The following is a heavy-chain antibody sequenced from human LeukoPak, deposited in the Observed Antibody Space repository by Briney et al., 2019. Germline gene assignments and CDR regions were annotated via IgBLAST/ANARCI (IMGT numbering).Heavy chain of an antibody. D-gene: IGHD6-25*01. V-gene: IGHV3-21*01. Sequence: GGSLRLSCAASGFTFSSYSMNWVRQAPGKGLEWVSSISSSSSYIYYADSVKGRFTISRDNAENSLYLQMNSLRAEDTAVYYCAGEYCRVESGYRPLEYWGQGTLGAVS. CDR1: GFTFSSYS. CDR2: ISSSSSYI. J-gene: IGHJ4*02. CDR3: AGEYCRVESGYRPLEY.